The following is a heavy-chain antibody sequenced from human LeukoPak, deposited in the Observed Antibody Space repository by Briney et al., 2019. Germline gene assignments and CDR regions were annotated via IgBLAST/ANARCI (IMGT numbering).Heavy chain of an antibody. V-gene: IGHV4-39*07. Sequence: SETLSLTCTVSSGSISNTNYYWGWIRQPPGNKLEWIGSIYYSGNTYYNPSLKSRVTMSVDTFQNQFSLRLYSVTAADTAVYYCARAVCSGGSCHDWFDPWGQGTLVTVSS. CDR3: ARAVCSGGSCHDWFDP. CDR1: SGSISNTNYY. CDR2: IYYSGNT. D-gene: IGHD2-15*01. J-gene: IGHJ5*02.